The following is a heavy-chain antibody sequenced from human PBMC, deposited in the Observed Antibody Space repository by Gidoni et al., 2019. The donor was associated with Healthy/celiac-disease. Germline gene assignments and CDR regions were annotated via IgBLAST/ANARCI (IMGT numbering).Heavy chain of an antibody. CDR1: RRTVSSYA. CDR3: EKTCDCWSGSPNWFDP. Sequence: QVQLAQSAAAVNKPGSSVKVSCKASRRTVSSYALSWVRQAPGQGREWMRGIIPIFDAANYAQKFQGSVTISADESTIAAYMELSKVRSEDTGVYYGEKTCDCWSGSPNWFDPWGQGTLVTVSS. D-gene: IGHD3-3*01. V-gene: IGHV1-69*01. J-gene: IGHJ5*02. CDR2: IIPIFDAA.